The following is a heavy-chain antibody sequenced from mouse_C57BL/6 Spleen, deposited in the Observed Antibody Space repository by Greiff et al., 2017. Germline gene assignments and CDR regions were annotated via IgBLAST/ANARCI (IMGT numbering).Heavy chain of an antibody. CDR3: ARGYYGSSYVPYWYFDV. CDR1: GYTFTSYW. V-gene: IGHV1-64*01. Sequence: QVQLQQPGAELVKPGASVKLSCKASGYTFTSYWMHWVKQRPGQGLEWIGMIHPNSGSTNYNEKFKSKATLTVDKSSSTAYMQLSSLTSEDSAVYYCARGYYGSSYVPYWYFDVWGTGTTVTVSS. D-gene: IGHD1-1*01. CDR2: IHPNSGST. J-gene: IGHJ1*03.